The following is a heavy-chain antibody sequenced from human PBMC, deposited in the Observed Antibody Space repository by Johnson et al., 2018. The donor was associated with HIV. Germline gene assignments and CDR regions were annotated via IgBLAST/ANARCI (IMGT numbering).Heavy chain of an antibody. J-gene: IGHJ3*02. CDR2: ISYDGTYN. CDR3: ARPSVRTTLTTTPWAFDI. V-gene: IGHV3-30*03. Sequence: QVLLVESGGGVVQPGRSLRLSCAASGFTFSSYGMHWVRQAPGKGLEWVAFISYDGTYNYYADSVKGRFTISRDNSKNTLYLQMNSLRVDDTAVYHCARPSVRTTLTTTPWAFDIWGQGTMVTVSS. CDR1: GFTFSSYG. D-gene: IGHD4-17*01.